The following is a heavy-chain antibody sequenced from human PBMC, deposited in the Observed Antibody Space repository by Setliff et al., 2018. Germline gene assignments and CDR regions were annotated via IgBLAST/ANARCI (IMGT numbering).Heavy chain of an antibody. CDR2: IRYDGSNK. Sequence: GGSLRLSCVASGFTFKNYGMHWVRQAPGKGLEWVAVIRYDGSNKYYADSVKGRFTISRDNSKNTLYLQMNILRAEETAVYYGAKDGYYYDSSGYFFDYWGQGTLVTVSS. D-gene: IGHD3-22*01. CDR3: AKDGYYYDSSGYFFDY. J-gene: IGHJ4*02. V-gene: IGHV3-30*02. CDR1: GFTFKNYG.